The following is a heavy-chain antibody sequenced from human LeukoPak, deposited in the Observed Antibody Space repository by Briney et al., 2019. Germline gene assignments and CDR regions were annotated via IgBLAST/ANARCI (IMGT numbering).Heavy chain of an antibody. CDR3: ARDRDSSSCHDY. V-gene: IGHV1-18*01. Sequence: ASVKVSCKASGYTFSSYTMNWVRQAPGQGLEWMGWISAYNGNTNYAQKFQGRVTITADKSTSTAYMELSSLRSEDAAVYYCARDRDSSSCHDYWGQGTLVTVSS. CDR2: ISAYNGNT. J-gene: IGHJ4*02. CDR1: GYTFSSYT. D-gene: IGHD6-13*01.